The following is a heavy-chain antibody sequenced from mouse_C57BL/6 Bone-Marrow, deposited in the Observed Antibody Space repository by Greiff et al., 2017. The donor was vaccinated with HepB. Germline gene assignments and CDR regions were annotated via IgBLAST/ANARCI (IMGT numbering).Heavy chain of an antibody. J-gene: IGHJ2*01. CDR2: ISNLAYSI. D-gene: IGHD2-5*01. V-gene: IGHV5-15*01. CDR3: ARYSNYFDY. CDR1: GFTFSDYG. Sequence: EVMLVESGGGLVQPGGSLKLSCVASGFTFSDYGMAWVRQAPRKGPEWVAFISNLAYSIYYADTVTGRFTISRENAKNTLYLEMSSLRSEDTAMYYCARYSNYFDYWGQGTTLTVSS.